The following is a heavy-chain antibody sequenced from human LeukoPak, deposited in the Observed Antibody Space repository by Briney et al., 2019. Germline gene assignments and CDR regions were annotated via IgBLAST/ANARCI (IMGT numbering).Heavy chain of an antibody. CDR1: GFTFTSFA. CDR2: ISSGGGAT. CDR3: PKHSHDGSAPYYEVQLDY. V-gene: IGHV3-23*01. D-gene: IGHD3-22*01. J-gene: IGHJ4*02. Sequence: GGSLRLCGAAAGFTFTSFARSCVRQAAGRVVWGFSIISSGGGATYYANSVKRRFTISRDNSKNTVYLQMHSLRAEDPAIYHCPKHSHDGSAPYYEVQLDYWGQGTLVTVSS.